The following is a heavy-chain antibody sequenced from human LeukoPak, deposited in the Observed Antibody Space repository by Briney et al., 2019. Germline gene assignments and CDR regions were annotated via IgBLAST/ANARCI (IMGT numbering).Heavy chain of an antibody. D-gene: IGHD4-23*01. V-gene: IGHV3-30*03. CDR3: ARRDTGNSLYFDY. Sequence: GRSLRLSCAASGLTLSSYGMHWVRQAPGKGLEWVAVISYDGSNKYYADSVKGRFTISRDNSQNTVFLQMNSLRTEDTAVYYCARRDTGNSLYFDYWGQGTLVTVSS. CDR1: GLTLSSYG. J-gene: IGHJ4*02. CDR2: ISYDGSNK.